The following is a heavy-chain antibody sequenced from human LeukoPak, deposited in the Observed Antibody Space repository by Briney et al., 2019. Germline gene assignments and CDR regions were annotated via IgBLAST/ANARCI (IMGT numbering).Heavy chain of an antibody. D-gene: IGHD3-3*01. CDR2: ISGSGGST. J-gene: IGHJ4*02. CDR1: GFTFSSYA. Sequence: GGSLRLSCAASGFTFSSYAMSWVRQAPGKGLEWVSAISGSGGSTYYADSVKGRFTISRDDSKNILFLQMNSLRAEDTAVYYCAKRNKNFWSGYPDYWGQGTLVTVSS. CDR3: AKRNKNFWSGYPDY. V-gene: IGHV3-23*01.